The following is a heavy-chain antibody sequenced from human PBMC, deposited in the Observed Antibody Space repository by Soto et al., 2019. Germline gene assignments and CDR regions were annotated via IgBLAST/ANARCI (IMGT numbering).Heavy chain of an antibody. CDR2: IYYSGST. J-gene: IGHJ4*02. Sequence: SETLSLTCTVSGGSISSSSYYWGWIRQPPGKGLEWIGSIYYSGSTYYNPSLKSRVTISVDTSKNQFSLKLSSVTAADTAVYYCARTQYSSGWYGGFDYWGQGTLVTVSS. CDR3: ARTQYSSGWYGGFDY. V-gene: IGHV4-39*01. D-gene: IGHD6-19*01. CDR1: GGSISSSSYY.